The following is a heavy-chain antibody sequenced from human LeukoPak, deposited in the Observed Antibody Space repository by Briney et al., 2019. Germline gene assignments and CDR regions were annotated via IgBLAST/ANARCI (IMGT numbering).Heavy chain of an antibody. J-gene: IGHJ4*02. V-gene: IGHV3-23*01. CDR1: GFTFSSYG. CDR3: VRGELVVTVRYFDF. CDR2: IGVSGGGT. Sequence: GGTLRLSCAASGFTFSSYGMGWVRQAPGKGLEWVSVIGVSGGGTYYADSVKGRFTISRDNSKNTLYLQMNSLRAEDTAVYYCVRGELVVTVRYFDFWGQGTLVTVSS. D-gene: IGHD2-21*02.